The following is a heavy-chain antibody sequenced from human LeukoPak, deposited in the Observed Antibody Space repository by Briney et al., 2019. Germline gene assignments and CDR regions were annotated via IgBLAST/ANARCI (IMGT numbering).Heavy chain of an antibody. Sequence: SVKVSCKASGGSFSSYAISWVRQAPGQGLEWMGGIIPIFGTANYAQKFQGRVTITADESTSTAYMELSSLRSEDTAVYYCARGRVGATGAFDIWGQGTMVTVSS. J-gene: IGHJ3*02. V-gene: IGHV1-69*13. D-gene: IGHD1-26*01. CDR2: IIPIFGTA. CDR1: GGSFSSYA. CDR3: ARGRVGATGAFDI.